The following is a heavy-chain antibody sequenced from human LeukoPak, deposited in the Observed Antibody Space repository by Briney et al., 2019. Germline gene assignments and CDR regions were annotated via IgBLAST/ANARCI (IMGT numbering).Heavy chain of an antibody. CDR2: IYSGGST. Sequence: PGGSLRLSCAASGFTVSSNYMSWVRQAPGKGLEWVSAIYSGGSTYYADSVKGRFTISRDNSKNTLYLQMNSLRAEDMAVYYCARDGRGYCSGGSCYPYYYYGMDVWGQGTTVTVSS. D-gene: IGHD2-15*01. V-gene: IGHV3-66*01. CDR3: ARDGRGYCSGGSCYPYYYYGMDV. CDR1: GFTVSSNY. J-gene: IGHJ6*02.